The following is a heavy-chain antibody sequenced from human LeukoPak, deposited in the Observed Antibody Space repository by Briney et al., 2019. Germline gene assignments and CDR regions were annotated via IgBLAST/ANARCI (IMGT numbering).Heavy chain of an antibody. Sequence: PSETLSLTCTVSGGSISSGSYYWSWIRQPAGKGLEWIGRIYTSGSTNYNPSLKSRVTISVDTSKNQFSLKLSSVTAADTAVYYCASARRTGARWYYFDYWGQGTLVTVSS. CDR1: GGSISSGSYY. CDR3: ASARRTGARWYYFDY. D-gene: IGHD3/OR15-3a*01. J-gene: IGHJ4*02. V-gene: IGHV4-61*02. CDR2: IYTSGST.